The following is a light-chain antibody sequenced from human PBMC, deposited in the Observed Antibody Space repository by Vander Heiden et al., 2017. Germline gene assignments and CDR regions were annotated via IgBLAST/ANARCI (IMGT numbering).Light chain of an antibody. CDR3: QQSYTIPYT. CDR1: QTLINY. Sequence: EIQMTQSPSSLPASVGDRVTVTCRASQTLINYLSWYQQKPGKAPKLLIYGAYNLQSGVPSRFSGSGSGTEVTLTISSLQPEDFATYYCQQSYTIPYTFGQGTRLEIK. V-gene: IGKV1-39*01. J-gene: IGKJ2*01. CDR2: GAY.